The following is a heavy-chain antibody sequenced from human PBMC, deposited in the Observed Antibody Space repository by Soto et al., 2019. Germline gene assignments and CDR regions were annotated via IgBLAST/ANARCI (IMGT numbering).Heavy chain of an antibody. D-gene: IGHD3-10*01. CDR3: ARGPQITMVRGATIPVGAAFDI. V-gene: IGHV1-18*01. J-gene: IGHJ3*02. CDR1: GYTFTSYG. CDR2: ISAYNGNT. Sequence: ASVKVSCKASGYTFTSYGISWVRQAPGQGLEWMGWISAYNGNTNYAQKLQGRVTMTTDTSTSTAYMELRSLRSDDTAVYYCARGPQITMVRGATIPVGAAFDIWGQGTMVTVSS.